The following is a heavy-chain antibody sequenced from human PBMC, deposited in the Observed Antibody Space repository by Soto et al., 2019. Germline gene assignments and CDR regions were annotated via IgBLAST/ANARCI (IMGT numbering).Heavy chain of an antibody. V-gene: IGHV5-51*01. CDR3: ARPQPQYSSSSYYFDY. D-gene: IGHD6-6*01. Sequence: GESLKISCKGSGYSFTSYWIGWVRQMPGKGLEWMGIIYPGDSDTRYSPSFQGQVTISADKSISTAYLQWSSLKASDTAMYYCARPQPQYSSSSYYFDYWGQGTLVTVSS. J-gene: IGHJ4*02. CDR1: GYSFTSYW. CDR2: IYPGDSDT.